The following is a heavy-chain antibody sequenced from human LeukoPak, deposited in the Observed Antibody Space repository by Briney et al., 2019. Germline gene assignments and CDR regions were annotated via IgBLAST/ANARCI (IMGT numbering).Heavy chain of an antibody. Sequence: GGSLRLSCAASGFTFSSYAMHWVRQAPGKGLEWVAVISYDGSNKYYADSVKGRFTISRDNSKNTLYLQMNGLRAEDTAVYYCAREGEYYDYVWGSYRPPYYFDYWGQGTLVTVSS. CDR2: ISYDGSNK. CDR1: GFTFSSYA. J-gene: IGHJ4*02. V-gene: IGHV3-30-3*01. CDR3: AREGEYYDYVWGSYRPPYYFDY. D-gene: IGHD3-16*02.